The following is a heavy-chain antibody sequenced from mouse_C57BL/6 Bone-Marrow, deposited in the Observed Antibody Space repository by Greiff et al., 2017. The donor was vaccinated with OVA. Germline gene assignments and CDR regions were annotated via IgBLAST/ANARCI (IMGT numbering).Heavy chain of an antibody. CDR1: GYTFTDYN. CDR3: ARSGAQATLAY. J-gene: IGHJ3*01. D-gene: IGHD3-2*02. CDR2: INPNNGGT. Sequence: EVQLQQSGPELVKPGASVKMSCKASGYTFTDYNMHWVKQSHGKSLEWIGYINPNNGGTSYNQKFKGKATLTVNKSPSTAYMELRSLTSEDSAVYYCARSGAQATLAYWGQGTLVTVSA. V-gene: IGHV1-22*01.